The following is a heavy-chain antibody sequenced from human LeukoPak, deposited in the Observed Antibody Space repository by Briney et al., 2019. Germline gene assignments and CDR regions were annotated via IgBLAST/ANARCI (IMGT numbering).Heavy chain of an antibody. V-gene: IGHV1-24*01. J-gene: IGHJ4*02. Sequence: VASVKVSCKVSGYTLTELSMHWVRQAPGKGLEWMGGFDPEDGETIYAQKFQGRVTMTEDTSTDTAYTELSSLRSEDTATYYCARGGVRDDFSGYYFDYWGQGALVTVSS. CDR2: FDPEDGET. CDR3: ARGGVRDDFSGYYFDY. D-gene: IGHD3-22*01. CDR1: GYTLTELS.